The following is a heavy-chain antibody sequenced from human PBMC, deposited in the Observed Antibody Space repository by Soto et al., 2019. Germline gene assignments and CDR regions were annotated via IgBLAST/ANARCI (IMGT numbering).Heavy chain of an antibody. CDR2: ISWNSGSI. CDR3: KKDTHNLIRYMDV. D-gene: IGHD3-16*01. V-gene: IGHV3-9*01. Sequence: GGSLRLSCAASGFIFDNYAMHWVRQTPGKGLEWVSGISWNSGSIGYADSVKGRFTISRDNAKNSLSLQMNSLRAEDTALYYCKKDTHNLIRYMDVWGKGTTVTVSS. J-gene: IGHJ6*03. CDR1: GFIFDNYA.